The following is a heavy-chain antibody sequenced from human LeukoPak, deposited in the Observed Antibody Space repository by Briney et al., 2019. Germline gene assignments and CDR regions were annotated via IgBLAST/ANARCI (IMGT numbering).Heavy chain of an antibody. D-gene: IGHD5-12*01. Sequence: GGSLRLSCAASGFTFSSYGMHWVREAPGKGLEWVAVIWYDGTNKYYADSVKGRFTISRDNSKNTLYLQMNSLRAENTAVYYWAREQEWSSYENGMDVWSKGTTATVSS. CDR1: GFTFSSYG. CDR3: AREQEWSSYENGMDV. CDR2: IWYDGTNK. V-gene: IGHV3-33*01. J-gene: IGHJ6*04.